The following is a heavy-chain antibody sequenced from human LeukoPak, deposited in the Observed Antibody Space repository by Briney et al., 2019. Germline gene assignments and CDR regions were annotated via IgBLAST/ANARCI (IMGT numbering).Heavy chain of an antibody. CDR2: IYYSGST. CDR1: GGSISSGSYY. D-gene: IGHD2-2*01. V-gene: IGHV4-39*01. Sequence: SETLSLTCTVSGGSISSGSYYWGWIRQPPGKGLGWIGSIYYSGSTHYNPSLKSRVTISVDTSKNQSSLKLSSVTAADTAVYYCARLNCSSTSCLGAFDIWGQGTMVTVSS. CDR3: ARLNCSSTSCLGAFDI. J-gene: IGHJ3*02.